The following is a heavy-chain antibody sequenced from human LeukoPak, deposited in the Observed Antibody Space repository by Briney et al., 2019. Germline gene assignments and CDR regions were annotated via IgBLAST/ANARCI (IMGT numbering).Heavy chain of an antibody. V-gene: IGHV3-74*01. CDR2: INSDGSST. Sequence: GGPLRLSCAASGFTFSSYWMHWVRQAPGKGLVWVSRINSDGSSTTYADSVKGRFTISRDNAKNTLYLQMNSLRAEDTAVYYCAKVDTAMVALDYWGQGTLVTVSS. J-gene: IGHJ4*02. CDR3: AKVDTAMVALDY. D-gene: IGHD5-18*01. CDR1: GFTFSSYW.